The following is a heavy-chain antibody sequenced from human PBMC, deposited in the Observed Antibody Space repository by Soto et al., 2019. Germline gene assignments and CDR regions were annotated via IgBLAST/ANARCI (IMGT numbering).Heavy chain of an antibody. CDR3: ARPPFGESIDAFDI. CDR2: IYYSGST. D-gene: IGHD3-10*01. V-gene: IGHV4-30-4*01. J-gene: IGHJ3*02. CDR1: GGSISSGDYY. Sequence: SSETLSLTCTVSGGSISSGDYYWSWIRQPPGKGLEWIGYIYYSGSTYYNPSLKSRVTISVDTSKNQFSLKLSSVTAADTAVYYCARPPFGESIDAFDIWGQGTMVTVSS.